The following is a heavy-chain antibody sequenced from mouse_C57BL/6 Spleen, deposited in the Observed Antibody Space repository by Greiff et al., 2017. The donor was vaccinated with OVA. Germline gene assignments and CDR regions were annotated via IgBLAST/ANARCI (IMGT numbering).Heavy chain of an antibody. Sequence: VQLQESGAELVRPGASVTLSCKASGYTFTDYEMHWVKQTPVHGLEWIGAIDPETGGTAYNQKFKGKAILTADKSSSTAYMELRSLTSEDSAVYYCTRRGTTVVADYWGQGTTLTVSS. CDR3: TRRGTTVVADY. CDR1: GYTFTDYE. D-gene: IGHD1-1*01. J-gene: IGHJ2*01. V-gene: IGHV1-15*01. CDR2: IDPETGGT.